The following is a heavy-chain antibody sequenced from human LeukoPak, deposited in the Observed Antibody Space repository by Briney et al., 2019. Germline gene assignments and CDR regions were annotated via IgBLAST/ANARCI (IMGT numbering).Heavy chain of an antibody. CDR2: FDPEDGET. J-gene: IGHJ5*02. CDR3: ATALVLRYFDWLLFDP. CDR1: GYTLTELS. V-gene: IGHV1-24*01. Sequence: GASVKVSRKVSGYTLTELSMHWVRQAPGKGLEWMGGFDPEDGETIYAQKFQGRVTMTEDTSTDTAYMELSSLRSEDTAVYYCATALVLRYFDWLLFDPWGRGTLVTVSS. D-gene: IGHD3-9*01.